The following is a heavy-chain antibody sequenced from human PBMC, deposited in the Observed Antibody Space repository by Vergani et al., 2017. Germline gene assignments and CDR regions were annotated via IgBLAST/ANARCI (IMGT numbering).Heavy chain of an antibody. V-gene: IGHV3-48*03. CDR2: ISSSRLDV. D-gene: IGHD1-20*01. CDR3: ARGDLVTATTIDY. J-gene: IGHJ4*02. Sequence: VQLVESGGGVVQPGTSLRLSCVVSGFALNRHAMYWVRQAPGKGLEWVAYISSSRLDVAYADFVRGRFTVSRNNAKNTLNLQMNNHGVEDTAVYYCARGDLVTATTIDYWGRGTLVNVSS. CDR1: GFALNRHA.